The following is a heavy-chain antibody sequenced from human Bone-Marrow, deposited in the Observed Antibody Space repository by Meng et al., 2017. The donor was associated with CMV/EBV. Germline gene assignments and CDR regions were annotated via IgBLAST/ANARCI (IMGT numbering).Heavy chain of an antibody. V-gene: IGHV3-23*01. CDR3: AKHPETPSLWNPGAFDI. D-gene: IGHD1-1*01. CDR1: GFTFSSFA. Sequence: GGSLRLSCITSGFTFSSFAMSWVRQAPGKGLEWVSGISGSGGTTKYADSVKGRFTISRYNSKNTLYVQMDGLTAEDTAVYYCAKHPETPSLWNPGAFDIWGQGTRVTVSS. CDR2: ISGSGGTT. J-gene: IGHJ3*02.